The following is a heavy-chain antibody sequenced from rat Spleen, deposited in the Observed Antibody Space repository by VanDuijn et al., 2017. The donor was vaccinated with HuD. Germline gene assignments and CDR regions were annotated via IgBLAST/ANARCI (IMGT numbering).Heavy chain of an antibody. CDR1: GFTFTNYY. Sequence: EVQLVESGGGLVQPGRSLKLSCSASGFTFTNYYMAWVRQTPGKGLDWVASITKDGGSLFYRDSVKGRFTVSRDNEQNILYLQMDSLRSEDTATYYCSRGGATRFDYWGQGVMVTVSS. D-gene: IGHD1-11*01. V-gene: IGHV5-29*01. J-gene: IGHJ2*01. CDR3: SRGGATRFDY. CDR2: ITKDGGSL.